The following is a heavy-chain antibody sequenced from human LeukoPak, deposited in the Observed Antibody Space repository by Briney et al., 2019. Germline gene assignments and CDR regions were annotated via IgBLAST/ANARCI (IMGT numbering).Heavy chain of an antibody. CDR2: ICHSGST. V-gene: IGHV4-30-2*01. Sequence: NSSETLSLTCAVSGASISSGGYSWSWIRQPPGKGLEWIGYICHSGSTYYNPSLKSRVTISVDRSKNQFSLKLSSVTAADTAVYYCARWIQLWFYFDYWGQGTLVTVSS. D-gene: IGHD5-18*01. CDR3: ARWIQLWFYFDY. J-gene: IGHJ4*02. CDR1: GASISSGGYS.